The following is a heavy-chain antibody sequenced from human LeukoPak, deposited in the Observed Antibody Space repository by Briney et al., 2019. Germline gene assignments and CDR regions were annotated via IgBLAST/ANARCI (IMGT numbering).Heavy chain of an antibody. V-gene: IGHV1-3*01. CDR2: INAENGDT. Sequence: ASGKVSCKASGYRFTGYNIDWVRQAPGQRPEWMGRINAENGDTKYSQKFQGRVTITRDTFASTSYVERSSLRSEGTAVYYRARDQHNVIHPWAQGTLVPVSS. J-gene: IGHJ5*02. CDR1: GYRFTGYN. CDR3: ARDQHNVIHP. D-gene: IGHD2-21*01.